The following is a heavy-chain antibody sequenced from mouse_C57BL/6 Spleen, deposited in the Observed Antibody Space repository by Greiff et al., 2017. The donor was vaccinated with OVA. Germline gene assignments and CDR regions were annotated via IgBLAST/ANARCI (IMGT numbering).Heavy chain of an antibody. J-gene: IGHJ1*03. CDR2: IDPANGNT. CDR1: GFNIKNTY. V-gene: IGHV14-3*01. Sequence: EVKLMESVAELVRPGASVKLSCTASGFNIKNTYMHWVKQRPEQGLEWIGRIDPANGNTKYAPKFQGKATITADTSSNTAYLQLSSLTSEDTAIYYCASNQRWLLHFDVWGTGTTVTVSS. D-gene: IGHD2-3*01. CDR3: ASNQRWLLHFDV.